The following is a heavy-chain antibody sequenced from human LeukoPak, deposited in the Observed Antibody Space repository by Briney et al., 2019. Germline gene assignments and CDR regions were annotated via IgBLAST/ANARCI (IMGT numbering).Heavy chain of an antibody. CDR3: ARQGYDFWSGYYIDY. D-gene: IGHD3-3*01. J-gene: IGHJ4*02. V-gene: IGHV4-38-2*01. Sequence: PSETLSLTCAVSGYSISSGYYWGWIRPPPGKGLEWIGSIYHSGSTYYNPSLKSRVTTSVDTSKNQFSLKLSSVTAADTAVYYCARQGYDFWSGYYIDYWGQGTLVTVSS. CDR1: GYSISSGYY. CDR2: IYHSGST.